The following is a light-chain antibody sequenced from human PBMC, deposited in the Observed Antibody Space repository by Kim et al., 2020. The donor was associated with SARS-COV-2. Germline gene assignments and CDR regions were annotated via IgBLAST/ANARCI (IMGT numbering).Light chain of an antibody. V-gene: IGKV1-5*01. J-gene: IGKJ1*01. CDR1: QSISSN. CDR2: DAS. Sequence: EIVMTQSPATLSASPGDRATISCRASQSISSNLAWYQQKPGKAPKLLIYDASTMESGVPARFSGSGSGTEFTLTISSLQPDDFAAYYCYQYYSYPWTFGQGTKVDIK. CDR3: YQYYSYPWT.